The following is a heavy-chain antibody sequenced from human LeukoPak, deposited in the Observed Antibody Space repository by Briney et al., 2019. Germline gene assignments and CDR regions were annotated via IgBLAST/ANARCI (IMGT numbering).Heavy chain of an antibody. J-gene: IGHJ6*03. CDR1: GGSISSHY. V-gene: IGHV4-59*11. CDR2: IYYSGST. D-gene: IGHD2-2*01. CDR3: ARAEYCSSTSCYYYYMDV. Sequence: SGTLSLTCTVSGGSISSHYWSWIRQPPGKGLEWIGYIYYSGSTNYNPSLKSRVTISVDTSKNQFSLKLSSVTAADTAVYYCARAEYCSSTSCYYYYMDVWGKGTTVTVSS.